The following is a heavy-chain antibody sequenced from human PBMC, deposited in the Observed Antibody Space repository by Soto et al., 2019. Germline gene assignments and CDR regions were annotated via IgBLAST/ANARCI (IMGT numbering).Heavy chain of an antibody. Sequence: GGSLRLSCAASGFTFSDYDMNWLRQAPGKGLEWVSYISSSGTIHYADSVKGRFTISRDNSKNTLYLQMNSLRAEDTAVYYCAKEDVGGYYYSGLWGRGTLVTVSS. CDR3: AKEDVGGYYYSGL. J-gene: IGHJ4*02. V-gene: IGHV3-48*03. D-gene: IGHD1-26*01. CDR2: ISSSGTI. CDR1: GFTFSDYD.